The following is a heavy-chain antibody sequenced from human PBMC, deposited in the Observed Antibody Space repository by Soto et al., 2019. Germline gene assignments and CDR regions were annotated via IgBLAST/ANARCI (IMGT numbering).Heavy chain of an antibody. Sequence: QVQLVESGGGVVQPGRSLRLSCAASGFSFSAFVMHWVRQAPGKGLECVALISNDGRNEFYADSVKGRFTISRDNSENTLYLQMNSLRAEDTAVYYCARDRPQITIFDAFDMWGQGTMVTVAS. J-gene: IGHJ3*02. D-gene: IGHD3-3*01. CDR3: ARDRPQITIFDAFDM. CDR2: ISNDGRNE. V-gene: IGHV3-30*14. CDR1: GFSFSAFV.